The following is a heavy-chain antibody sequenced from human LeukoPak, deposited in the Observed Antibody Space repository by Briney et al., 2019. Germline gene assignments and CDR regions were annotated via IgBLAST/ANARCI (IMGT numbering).Heavy chain of an antibody. V-gene: IGHV1-46*01. D-gene: IGHD1-26*01. CDR1: GYTFTTYY. J-gene: IGHJ4*02. CDR2: INPSGGTT. Sequence: ASVKVSCKASGYTFTTYYIHWVRQAPGQGLEWVGIINPSGGTTTYAQKLQGRVTMTRDTSTSTVYMELSSLRSDDTAVYYCTRDKGGSYSDYWGEGTLVTLST. CDR3: TRDKGGSYSDY.